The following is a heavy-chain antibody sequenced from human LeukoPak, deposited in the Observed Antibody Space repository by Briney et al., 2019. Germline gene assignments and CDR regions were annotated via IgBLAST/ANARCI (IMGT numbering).Heavy chain of an antibody. CDR3: ARDRGYSYPWGLDY. J-gene: IGHJ4*02. D-gene: IGHD5-18*01. CDR1: GFTFSSYW. CDR2: IKQDGSEK. V-gene: IGHV3-7*01. Sequence: PGGSLRLSCAASGFTFSSYWMSWVRQAPGKGLEWVANIKQDGSEKYYVDSVKGRFTISRDNAKNSLYLQMNSLRAEDTAVYYCARDRGYSYPWGLDYWGQGTLVTVSS.